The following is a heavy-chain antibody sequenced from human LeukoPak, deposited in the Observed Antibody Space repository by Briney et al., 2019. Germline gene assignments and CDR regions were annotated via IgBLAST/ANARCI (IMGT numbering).Heavy chain of an antibody. CDR2: IYYTGYT. D-gene: IGHD3-10*01. V-gene: IGHV4-31*03. CDR3: ARDPGGFGELFGTSGLDV. J-gene: IGHJ6*02. Sequence: SQTLSLTCTVSGDSINSGGYYWSWIRRHPGKGLEWIGFIYYTGYTYSNPSLKSRFAISLDTSKNQFSLKLNSVTAADTAVYYCARDPGGFGELFGTSGLDVWGQGTTVLVSS. CDR1: GDSINSGGYY.